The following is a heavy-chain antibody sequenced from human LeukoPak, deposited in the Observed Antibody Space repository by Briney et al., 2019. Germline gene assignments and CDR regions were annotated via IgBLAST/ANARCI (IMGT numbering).Heavy chain of an antibody. CDR2: IYYSGST. Sequence: SETLSLTCTVSGGSISSSSYYWGWIRQPPGKGLEWIGSIYYSGSTYYNTSLKSRVTISVDTSKNQFSLKLSSVTAADTAVYYCARQMSYYDSSGFGYWGQGTLVTVSS. D-gene: IGHD3-22*01. CDR1: GGSISSSSYY. CDR3: ARQMSYYDSSGFGY. V-gene: IGHV4-39*01. J-gene: IGHJ4*02.